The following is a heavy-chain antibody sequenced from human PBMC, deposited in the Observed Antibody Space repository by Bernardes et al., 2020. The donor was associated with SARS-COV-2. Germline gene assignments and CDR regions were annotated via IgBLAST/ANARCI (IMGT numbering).Heavy chain of an antibody. CDR1: GFTFISYW. V-gene: IGHV3-7*01. CDR2: IKQDGSDK. J-gene: IGHJ6*02. CDR3: ARDGSSPGYYYYGMDV. Sequence: WGSLRLSCAASGFTFISYWMSWVRQAPGKGLEWVANIKQDGSDKYYVDSVKGRFTLSRDNAKNSLYLQMNSLRVEDTAVYYCARDGSSPGYYYYGMDVWGQGTTVTVSS. D-gene: IGHD2-2*01.